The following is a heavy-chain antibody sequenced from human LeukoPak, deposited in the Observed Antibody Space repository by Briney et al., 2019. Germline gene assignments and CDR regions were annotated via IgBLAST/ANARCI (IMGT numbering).Heavy chain of an antibody. V-gene: IGHV4-59*08. D-gene: IGHD6-19*01. CDR2: IYYSGST. CDR1: GGSISSYY. J-gene: IGHJ4*02. Sequence: SETLSLTCTVSGGSISSYYWSWIRQPPGKRLEWIGYIYYSGSTNYNPSLKSRVTISVDTSKNQFSLKLSSVTAADTAVYYCAGLAGYSSGWRFDYWGQGTLVTVSS. CDR3: AGLAGYSSGWRFDY.